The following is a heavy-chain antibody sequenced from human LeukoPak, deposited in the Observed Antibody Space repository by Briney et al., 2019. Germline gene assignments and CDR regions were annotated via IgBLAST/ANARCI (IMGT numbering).Heavy chain of an antibody. D-gene: IGHD3-22*01. V-gene: IGHV5-51*01. Sequence: GEPLKISCKGPGYSFTSYWIGWVRQMHGKGLEWMGIIYPGDSETRFSPLFKGQVPTPADTSISTAYLQWSSLKASDTAMYYCARHGSTYYYDSSGYWYAFDIWGQGTMVTVSS. CDR2: IYPGDSET. CDR3: ARHGSTYYYDSSGYWYAFDI. J-gene: IGHJ3*02. CDR1: GYSFTSYW.